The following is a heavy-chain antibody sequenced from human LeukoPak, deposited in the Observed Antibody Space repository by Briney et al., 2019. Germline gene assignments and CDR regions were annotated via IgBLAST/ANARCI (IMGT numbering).Heavy chain of an antibody. CDR1: GFTFSSYS. CDR3: ATCGYGSGSHDDPLDY. CDR2: ISSSSSYI. D-gene: IGHD3-10*01. J-gene: IGHJ4*02. V-gene: IGHV3-21*04. Sequence: TGGSLRLSCAASGFTFSSYSMNWVRQAPGKGLEWASSISSSSSYIYYADSVKGRFTISRDNAKNSLYLQMNSLRSEDTAVYYCATCGYGSGSHDDPLDYWGQGTLVTVSS.